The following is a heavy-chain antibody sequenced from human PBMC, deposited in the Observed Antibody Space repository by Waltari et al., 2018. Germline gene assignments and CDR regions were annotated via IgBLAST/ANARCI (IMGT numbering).Heavy chain of an antibody. D-gene: IGHD6-19*01. CDR3: VTGPRDKWVGRYSGEFFHH. CDR2: NNPAETT. V-gene: IGHV4-34*02. CDR1: GVSLRAYY. J-gene: IGHJ1*01. Sequence: QVQLQQWGAGLLRPSETLSLTCAVYGVSLRAYYWTWIPQPLGKGLEWIGENNPAETTYYNPPLEGRVSIVLDKSKNQFSLHLLSVTAADTALYYCVTGPRDKWVGRYSGEFFHHWGPGTLVTVSS.